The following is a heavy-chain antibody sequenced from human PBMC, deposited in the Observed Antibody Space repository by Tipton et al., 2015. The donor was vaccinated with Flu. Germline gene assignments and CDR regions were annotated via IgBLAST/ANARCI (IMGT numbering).Heavy chain of an antibody. Sequence: SLRLSCAASGFTFSNFAMHWVRQAPGEGLEWVAQISYLGSGESYADSVQGRFTVSRDNSKNTLYLHMNGLTAADTAIYYCVKVLMVGPFTSPFHSWGQGTLVTVSS. CDR3: VKVLMVGPFTSPFHS. CDR2: ISYLGSGE. J-gene: IGHJ4*02. D-gene: IGHD3-10*01. CDR1: GFTFSNFA. V-gene: IGHV3-30*18.